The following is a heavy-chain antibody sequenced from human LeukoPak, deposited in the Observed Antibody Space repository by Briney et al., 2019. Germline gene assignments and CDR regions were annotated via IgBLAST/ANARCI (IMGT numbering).Heavy chain of an antibody. CDR2: IDRDGSRI. Sequence: GGSLRLSCAVSGFTFSSYWMHWVRQAPGKGLVWASRIDRDGSRIDYADSVKGRFTISRDNGKNTLFLQMNSLRAEDAAVYYCVRGNDYGGPHYWGQGTLVTVSS. CDR1: GFTFSSYW. V-gene: IGHV3-74*01. D-gene: IGHD4-23*01. J-gene: IGHJ4*02. CDR3: VRGNDYGGPHY.